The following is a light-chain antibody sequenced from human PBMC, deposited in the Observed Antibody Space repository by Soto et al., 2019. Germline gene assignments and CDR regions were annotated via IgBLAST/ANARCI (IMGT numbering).Light chain of an antibody. CDR1: QSISGW. CDR2: DAS. CDR3: QQYNLWT. J-gene: IGKJ1*01. Sequence: DIQMTQSPSTLSASVGDRVTITCRASQSISGWLAWYQQKPGKAPKLLIYDASNLESGVPSRFSGSGSGTEFTLTIGSLQPEDLATYYCQQYNLWTFGQGTKVDI. V-gene: IGKV1-5*01.